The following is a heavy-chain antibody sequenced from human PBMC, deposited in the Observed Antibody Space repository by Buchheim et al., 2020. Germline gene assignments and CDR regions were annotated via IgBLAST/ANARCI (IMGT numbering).Heavy chain of an antibody. V-gene: IGHV4-61*02. D-gene: IGHD1-7*01. CDR3: ARGGRRNYGVGWGYQYYGVDV. Sequence: QVQLRESGPGLVKPSETLSLICTVSGGSINNDNYYWSWNRQPAGKGLEWIGRIYSNGSTNDNPTLKSRLTISVDMSKNQFSLKLTSVVAADTAVYYCARGGRRNYGVGWGYQYYGVDVWGQGTT. CDR2: IYSNGST. CDR1: GGSINNDNYY. J-gene: IGHJ6*02.